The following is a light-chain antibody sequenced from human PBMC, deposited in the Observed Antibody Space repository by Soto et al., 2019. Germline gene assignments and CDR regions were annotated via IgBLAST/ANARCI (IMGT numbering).Light chain of an antibody. CDR1: QSVSSN. V-gene: IGKV3-15*01. CDR3: QKNNSVPLT. Sequence: EIVMTQSPATLSVSPGERATLSCRASQSVSSNLAWYQQKPGQAPRLLIYGASTLQSGVPSRFSGSGSGTDFTLTISSLQPEDVATSYCQKNNSVPLTFGGGTKVEIK. CDR2: GAS. J-gene: IGKJ4*01.